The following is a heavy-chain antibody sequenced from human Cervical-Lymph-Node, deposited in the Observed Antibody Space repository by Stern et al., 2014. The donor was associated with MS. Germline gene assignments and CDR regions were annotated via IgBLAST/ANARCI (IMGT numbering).Heavy chain of an antibody. J-gene: IGHJ4*02. CDR1: GFTFSHYS. CDR3: ARARVGDYARSPHLDS. V-gene: IGHV3-21*01. CDR2: LSNNSTHT. D-gene: IGHD4-17*01. Sequence: EVQLVGSGGGLVKPGESLRLSCDASGFTFSHYSINWVRPAPGKGLEWISSLSNNSTHTYYADSVEGRFTISRDSAKDSVSLHMVSLRAEDTAVYYCARARVGDYARSPHLDSWGQGTLVTVSS.